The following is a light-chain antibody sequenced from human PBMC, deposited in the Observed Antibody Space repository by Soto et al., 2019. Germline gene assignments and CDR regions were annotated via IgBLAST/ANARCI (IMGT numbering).Light chain of an antibody. V-gene: IGKV3-15*01. CDR3: QQYSKWPIT. CDR2: TAS. CDR1: QSVSDY. Sequence: EIGMTQSPAALSVSPGERATLSCRASQSVSDYLAWYHQTPGQPPRLLIYTASTRATGIPARFSGSGSGTEFTLTISSLQSEDFAVYYCQQYSKWPITFGQGTRLEIK. J-gene: IGKJ5*01.